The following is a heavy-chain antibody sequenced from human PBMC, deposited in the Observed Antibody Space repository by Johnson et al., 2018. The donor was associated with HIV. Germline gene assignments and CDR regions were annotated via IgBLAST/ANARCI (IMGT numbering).Heavy chain of an antibody. D-gene: IGHD5-12*01. CDR3: ASTIDIVPTGRSYDAFDI. CDR1: GFTFSGSA. Sequence: VQLVESGGGVVQPGGSLKLSCAASGFTFSGSAMHWVRQASGKGLEWVGRIRSKANSYATAYAASVKGRFTISRDDSKNTAYLQMNSLTPEDTAVYYCASTIDIVPTGRSYDAFDIWGQGTMVTVSS. J-gene: IGHJ3*02. CDR2: IRSKANSYAT. V-gene: IGHV3-73*01.